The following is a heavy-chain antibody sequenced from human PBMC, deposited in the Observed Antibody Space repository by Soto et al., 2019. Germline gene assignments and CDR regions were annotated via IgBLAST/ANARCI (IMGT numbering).Heavy chain of an antibody. CDR2: IYYSGST. Sequence: PSETLSLTCTVSGGSISSGDYYWSWIRQPPGKGLEWIGYIYYSGSTYYNPSLKSRVTISVDTSKNQSSLKLSSVTAADTAVYYCARDQGAGYSYGWIYGMDVWGQGTTVTVS. D-gene: IGHD5-18*01. J-gene: IGHJ6*02. V-gene: IGHV4-30-4*01. CDR1: GGSISSGDYY. CDR3: ARDQGAGYSYGWIYGMDV.